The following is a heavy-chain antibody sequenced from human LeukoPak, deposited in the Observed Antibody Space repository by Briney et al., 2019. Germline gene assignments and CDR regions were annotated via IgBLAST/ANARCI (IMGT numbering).Heavy chain of an antibody. V-gene: IGHV4-34*01. CDR3: AREYYDILTSQSN. Sequence: SETLSLTCAVYGGSFSGYYWSWIRQPPGKGLEWIGEINHSGSTNYNPSLKSRVTISVDTSKNQFSLKLSSVTAADTAVYYCAREYYDILTSQSNWGQGTLVTVSS. J-gene: IGHJ4*02. D-gene: IGHD3-9*01. CDR2: INHSGST. CDR1: GGSFSGYY.